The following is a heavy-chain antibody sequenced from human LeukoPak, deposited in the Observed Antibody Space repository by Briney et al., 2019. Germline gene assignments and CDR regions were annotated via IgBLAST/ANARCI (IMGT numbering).Heavy chain of an antibody. D-gene: IGHD3-22*01. J-gene: IGHJ3*02. CDR3: ARVRYYDSSGYFKIPHDAFDI. CDR2: INSDGSST. Sequence: GSLRLSCAASGFTFSSYWMHWVRQAPGKGLVWVSRINSDGSSTSYADSVKGRFTISRDNAKNTLYLQMNSLRAEDTAVYYCARVRYYDSSGYFKIPHDAFDIWGQGTMVTVSS. V-gene: IGHV3-74*01. CDR1: GFTFSSYW.